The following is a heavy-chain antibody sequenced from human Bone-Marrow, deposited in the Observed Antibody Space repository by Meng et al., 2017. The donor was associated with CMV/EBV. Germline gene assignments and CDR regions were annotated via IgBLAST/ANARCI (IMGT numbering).Heavy chain of an antibody. CDR3: ARGPYGATLDY. CDR2: INHSGST. J-gene: IGHJ4*02. D-gene: IGHD4/OR15-4a*01. CDR1: GGSFSGYY. V-gene: IGHV4-34*01. Sequence: GSLRLSCAVYGGSFSGYYWSWIRQTPGKGLEWIGEINHSGSTNYNPSLKSRVTISVDTSKNQFSLKLSAVTAADTAVYYCARGPYGATLDYWGQGTMVTVSS.